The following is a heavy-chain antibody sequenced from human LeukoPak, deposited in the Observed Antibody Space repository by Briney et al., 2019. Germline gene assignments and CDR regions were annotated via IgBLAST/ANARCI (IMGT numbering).Heavy chain of an antibody. CDR2: IYNSGSI. CDR3: ARSEYGGNSGGAFFDY. V-gene: IGHV4-30-4*01. CDR1: GGSISSGDYY. D-gene: IGHD4-23*01. J-gene: IGHJ4*02. Sequence: SETLSLTCTVSGGSISSGDYYWSWIRQPPGKGLEWIGYIYNSGSIFYNSSLKSRVTISVGSSTNQFALKMTSVTAADTAVYYCARSEYGGNSGGAFFDYWGQGTLVTVSS.